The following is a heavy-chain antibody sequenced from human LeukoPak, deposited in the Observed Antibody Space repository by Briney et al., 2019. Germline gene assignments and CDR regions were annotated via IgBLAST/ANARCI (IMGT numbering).Heavy chain of an antibody. J-gene: IGHJ4*02. V-gene: IGHV1-18*01. D-gene: IGHD3-10*01. Sequence: ASVKVSCKASGYTFTSYGITWVRQAPGQGLEWMGWISAYNGNTNYAQKIQGRVTMTTDTSTSTAYMELRSLRSDDTAVYYCARYSVGYGSGTYYNDFDYWGQGTLVTVSS. CDR2: ISAYNGNT. CDR1: GYTFTSYG. CDR3: ARYSVGYGSGTYYNDFDY.